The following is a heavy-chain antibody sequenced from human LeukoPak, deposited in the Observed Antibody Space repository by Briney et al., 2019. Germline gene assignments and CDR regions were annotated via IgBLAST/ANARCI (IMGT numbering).Heavy chain of an antibody. CDR3: ARERQGSSYYDGKESFDY. CDR2: ITGSGTSV. Sequence: GGSLRLSCEASGFTFSDYYINWIRQAPGRGLEWIAYITGSGTSVYYADSVKGRFTISRDNGKYSLYLEMNSLRAEDTAVYFCARERQGSSYYDGKESFDYWGQGTLVTVSS. V-gene: IGHV3-11*04. CDR1: GFTFSDYY. J-gene: IGHJ4*02. D-gene: IGHD1-26*01.